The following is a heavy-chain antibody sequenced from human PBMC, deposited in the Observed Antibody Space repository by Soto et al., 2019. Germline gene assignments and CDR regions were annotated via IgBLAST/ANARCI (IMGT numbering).Heavy chain of an antibody. CDR3: AREGLKMATIDFDY. CDR2: IYYSGST. V-gene: IGHV4-39*01. Sequence: SETLSLTCTVSGGSISSSSYYWGWIRQPPGKGLEWIGSIYYSGSTYYNPSLKSRVTISVDTSKNQFSLKLSSVTAADTAVYYCAREGLKMATIDFDYWGQGTLVTVSS. CDR1: GGSISSSSYY. J-gene: IGHJ4*02. D-gene: IGHD5-12*01.